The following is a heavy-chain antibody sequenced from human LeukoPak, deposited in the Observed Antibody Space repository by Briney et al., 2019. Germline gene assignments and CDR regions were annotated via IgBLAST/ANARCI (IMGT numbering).Heavy chain of an antibody. D-gene: IGHD4-17*01. Sequence: SETLSLACTVSGGSISSSYWSWIRQPPGKGLEWIGYIGYIYYSGSTKYNPSLKSRGTISVDTSKNQFSLKLSSVTAADTAVYYCASDYGDYEGAFDIWGQGTMVTVSS. CDR2: IYYSGST. J-gene: IGHJ3*02. V-gene: IGHV4-59*01. CDR1: GGSISSSY. CDR3: ASDYGDYEGAFDI.